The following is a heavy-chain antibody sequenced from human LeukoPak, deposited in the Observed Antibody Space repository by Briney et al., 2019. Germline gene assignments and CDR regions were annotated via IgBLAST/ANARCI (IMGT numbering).Heavy chain of an antibody. J-gene: IGHJ4*02. D-gene: IGHD5-18*01. V-gene: IGHV1-2*02. CDR1: GYTFTGYY. CDR2: INPNSGGT. Sequence: GASVKVSCKASGYTFTGYYMHWVRQAPGQGLGWMGWINPNSGGTNYAQKFQGRVTMTRDASISTAYMELSRLRSDDTAVYYCARGAQLWLTDYFDYWGQGTLVTVSS. CDR3: ARGAQLWLTDYFDY.